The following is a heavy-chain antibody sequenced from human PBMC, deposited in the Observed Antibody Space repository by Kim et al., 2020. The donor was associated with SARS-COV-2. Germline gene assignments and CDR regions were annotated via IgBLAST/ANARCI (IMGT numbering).Heavy chain of an antibody. D-gene: IGHD5-18*01. CDR3: AREGTAMVKGYYYYYGMDV. Sequence: GGSLRLSCAASGFTFSDYYMSWIRQAPGKGLEWVSYISSSGSTIYYADSVKGRFTISRDNAKNSLYLQMNSLRAEDTAVYYCAREGTAMVKGYYYYYGMDVWGQGTTVTVSS. J-gene: IGHJ6*02. V-gene: IGHV3-11*01. CDR1: GFTFSDYY. CDR2: ISSSGSTI.